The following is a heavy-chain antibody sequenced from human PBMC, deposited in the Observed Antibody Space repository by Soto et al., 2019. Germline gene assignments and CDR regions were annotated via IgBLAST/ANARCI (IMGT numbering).Heavy chain of an antibody. Sequence: GGSLRLFCAASGFNFSAYWMSWVRQTPGKGLEWVANIKHDGSEKYYVESVKGRFTISRDNAKNSLYLQMNSLRAEDTAVYYCARDEGLSRGTSFDYWGQGTLVTVYS. CDR3: ARDEGLSRGTSFDY. V-gene: IGHV3-7*01. J-gene: IGHJ4*02. CDR1: GFNFSAYW. CDR2: IKHDGSEK. D-gene: IGHD2-15*01.